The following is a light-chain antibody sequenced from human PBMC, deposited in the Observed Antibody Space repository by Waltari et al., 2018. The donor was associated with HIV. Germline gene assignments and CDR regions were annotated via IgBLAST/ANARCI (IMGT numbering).Light chain of an antibody. J-gene: IGLJ3*02. Sequence: QSALTQPASLSGSPGQSVTITCSGLTSDIAPTINVSWYPHHPGKVPKLVIFWVTTRASEISDRFSGSRSGDTASLIISGLQSEDEAHYYCSSYSTSGFLLFGGGTKLTVL. CDR3: SSYSTSGFLL. CDR2: WVT. CDR1: TSDIAPTIN. V-gene: IGLV2-14*01.